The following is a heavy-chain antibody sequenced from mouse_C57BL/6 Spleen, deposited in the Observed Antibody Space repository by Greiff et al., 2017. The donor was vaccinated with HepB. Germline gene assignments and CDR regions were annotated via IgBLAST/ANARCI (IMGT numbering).Heavy chain of an antibody. Sequence: QVQLQQSGPELVKPGASVKISCKASGYAFSSSWMNWVKQRPGKGLEWIGRIYPGDGDTNYNGKFKGKATLTADKSSSTAYMQLSSLTSEDSAVYFCARLEYYGSLDYWGQGTTLTVSS. CDR1: GYAFSSSW. CDR2: IYPGDGDT. V-gene: IGHV1-82*01. J-gene: IGHJ2*01. CDR3: ARLEYYGSLDY. D-gene: IGHD1-1*01.